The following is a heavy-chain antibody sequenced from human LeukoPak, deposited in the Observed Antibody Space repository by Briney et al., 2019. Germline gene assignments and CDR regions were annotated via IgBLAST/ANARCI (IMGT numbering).Heavy chain of an antibody. V-gene: IGHV4-34*01. Sequence: PSETLSLTCAVYGGSFSGYYWSWIRQPPGKGLEWIGEINHSGSTNYNPSLKSRVTISVDTSKNQFSLKLSSVTAADTAVYYCARGQVGSSWYGADYYYGMDVWGQGTTVTVSS. CDR2: INHSGST. CDR3: ARGQVGSSWYGADYYYGMDV. CDR1: GGSFSGYY. J-gene: IGHJ6*02. D-gene: IGHD6-13*01.